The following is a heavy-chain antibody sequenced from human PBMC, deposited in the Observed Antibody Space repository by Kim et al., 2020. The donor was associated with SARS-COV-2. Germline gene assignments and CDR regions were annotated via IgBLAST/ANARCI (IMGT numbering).Heavy chain of an antibody. D-gene: IGHD6-13*01. CDR2: IYYSGST. Sequence: SETLSLTCTVSGGSVSSGSYYWSWIRQPPGKGLEWIGYIYYSGSTNYNPSLKSRVTISVDTSKNQFSLKLSSVTAADTAVYYCARAPRGSSWFWFDPWGQGTLVTVSS. J-gene: IGHJ5*02. CDR3: ARAPRGSSWFWFDP. V-gene: IGHV4-61*01. CDR1: GGSVSSGSYY.